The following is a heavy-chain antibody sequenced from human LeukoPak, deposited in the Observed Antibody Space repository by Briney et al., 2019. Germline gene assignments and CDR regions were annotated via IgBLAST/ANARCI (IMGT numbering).Heavy chain of an antibody. J-gene: IGHJ4*02. V-gene: IGHV3-23*01. CDR1: GFTFSSYA. D-gene: IGHD3-22*01. CDR3: AKYYDSSGSQPYYFDY. Sequence: GGSLRLSCAASGFTFSSYAMSWVRQAPGKGLEWVSAISGSGGSTYYADSVKGRFTISRDNSKNTLYLQMNGLRAEDTAVYYCAKYYDSSGSQPYYFDYWGQGTLVTVSS. CDR2: ISGSGGST.